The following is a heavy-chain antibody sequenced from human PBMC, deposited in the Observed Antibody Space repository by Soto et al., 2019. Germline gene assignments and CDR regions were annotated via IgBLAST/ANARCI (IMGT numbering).Heavy chain of an antibody. CDR3: TTDRRITLAQFDY. CDR1: GFTVSSAW. CDR2: IKSEADGGTT. Sequence: GGSLRLSCAASGFTVSSAWMSWVRQAPGKGLEWVACIKSEADGGTTDYAAPVKGRFTISRDDSKNILDLQMNSLKTEDTAVYYCTTDRRITLAQFDYWGQGALVTVSS. J-gene: IGHJ4*02. D-gene: IGHD1-20*01. V-gene: IGHV3-15*01.